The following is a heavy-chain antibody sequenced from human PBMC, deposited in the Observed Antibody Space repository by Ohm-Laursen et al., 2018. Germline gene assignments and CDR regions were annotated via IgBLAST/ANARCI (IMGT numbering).Heavy chain of an antibody. Sequence: SLRLSCAASGFTFSSYAMNWVRQAPGKGLEWVSAISGSGGSTYYADSVKGRFTISRDTSKNTLYLQMNSLRDEDTAVYYCAKDHVNRGDSSRFDSWGQGTLVTVSS. D-gene: IGHD6-13*01. J-gene: IGHJ4*02. CDR3: AKDHVNRGDSSRFDS. CDR1: GFTFSSYA. V-gene: IGHV3-23*01. CDR2: ISGSGGST.